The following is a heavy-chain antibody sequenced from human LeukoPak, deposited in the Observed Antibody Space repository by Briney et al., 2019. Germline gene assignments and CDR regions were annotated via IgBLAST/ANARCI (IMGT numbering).Heavy chain of an antibody. CDR3: ARGRDHAFDI. V-gene: IGHV3-48*01. CDR2: SSASSSDV. J-gene: IGHJ3*02. Sequence: GGSLRLSCAASGLAFSSSAMNWVRQTPGKGLEWLSYSSASSSDVYYADSVKDRFTISRDSAKSSLYLQMNSLTAEDTAIYFCARGRDHAFDIWGQGTRVTVSS. CDR1: GLAFSSSA.